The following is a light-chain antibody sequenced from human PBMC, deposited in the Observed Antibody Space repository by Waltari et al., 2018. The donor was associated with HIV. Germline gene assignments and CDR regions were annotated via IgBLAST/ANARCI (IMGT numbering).Light chain of an antibody. CDR3: SSYASTRSLI. Sequence: QSALTQPASVSGSPGQSITISCPGTNSDIGTYNYVSWYQQPPGTSPKLIIYEVTNRPSGVSTRFSGSKSGNTASLIISGLQAEDEADYFCSSYASTRSLIFGGGTELTVL. V-gene: IGLV2-14*03. CDR2: EVT. CDR1: NSDIGTYNY. J-gene: IGLJ2*01.